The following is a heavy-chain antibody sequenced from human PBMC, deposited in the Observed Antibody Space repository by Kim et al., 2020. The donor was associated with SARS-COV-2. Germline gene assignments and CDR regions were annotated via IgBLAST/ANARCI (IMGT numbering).Heavy chain of an antibody. V-gene: IGHV1-24*01. CDR1: GYTLTELS. J-gene: IGHJ5*02. CDR3: ATGPPIQFGWFDP. D-gene: IGHD5-18*01. CDR2: FDPEDGET. Sequence: ASVKVSCKFSGYTLTELSMHWVRQAPGKGLEWMGGFDPEDGETIYAQKFQGRVTMTEDTSTDTAYMELSSLRSEDTAVYYCATGPPIQFGWFDPWGQGTLVTVSS.